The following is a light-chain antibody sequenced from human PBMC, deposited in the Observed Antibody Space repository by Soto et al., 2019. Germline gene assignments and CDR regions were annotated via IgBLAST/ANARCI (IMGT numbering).Light chain of an antibody. CDR3: QQYGSTPLT. J-gene: IGKJ4*01. CDR2: GAS. V-gene: IGKV3-20*01. Sequence: ELVMTQSPATLSVSPGERTTLSCRASQSVGNNLAWYQQKPGQSPRLLIYGASNRASGIPDRFSGSASGADFTLSIARLEPEDFAMYYCQQYGSTPLTFGGGTKVDI. CDR1: QSVGNN.